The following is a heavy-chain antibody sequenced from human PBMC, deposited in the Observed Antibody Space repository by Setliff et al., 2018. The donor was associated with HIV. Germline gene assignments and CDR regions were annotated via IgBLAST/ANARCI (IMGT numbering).Heavy chain of an antibody. D-gene: IGHD3-9*01. V-gene: IGHV1-46*01. CDR1: GYTFINFY. J-gene: IGHJ5*02. CDR2: INAGGGTI. CDR3: ATLSDYDILSLDL. Sequence: ASVKVSCKASGYTFINFYMHWVRQAPGQGLEWMVIINAGGGTIVYAQNFQGRVTMTRDTSTSTVYRELSSLRSEDTAVYYCATLSDYDILSLDLWGQGTLVTVSS.